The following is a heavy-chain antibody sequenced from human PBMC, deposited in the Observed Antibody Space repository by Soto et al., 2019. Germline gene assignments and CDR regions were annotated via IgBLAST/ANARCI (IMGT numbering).Heavy chain of an antibody. CDR2: INHSGST. CDR1: GGSFSGYY. V-gene: IGHV4-34*01. Sequence: SETLSLTCAVYGGSFSGYYWSWIRQPPGKGLEWIGEINHSGSTNYNPSLKSRVTISVDTSKNQFSLKLSSVTAADTAVYYCARGLRNARVRYFDWLLTPNYFDYWGQGTLVTVSS. CDR3: ARGLRNARVRYFDWLLTPNYFDY. D-gene: IGHD3-9*01. J-gene: IGHJ4*02.